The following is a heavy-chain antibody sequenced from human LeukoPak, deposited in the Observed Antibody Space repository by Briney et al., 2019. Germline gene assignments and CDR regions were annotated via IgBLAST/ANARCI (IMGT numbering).Heavy chain of an antibody. CDR1: GFTFSNAW. V-gene: IGHV3-15*01. Sequence: GGSLRLSCAASGFTFSNAWMSWVRQAPGKGLEWVGRIKSKTDGGTTDYAAPVKGRFTISRDDSKNTLYLQMNSLKTEDTAVYYCTRDGPGYSSGWYVITFDYWGQGTLVTVSS. CDR2: IKSKTDGGTT. J-gene: IGHJ4*02. D-gene: IGHD6-19*01. CDR3: TRDGPGYSSGWYVITFDY.